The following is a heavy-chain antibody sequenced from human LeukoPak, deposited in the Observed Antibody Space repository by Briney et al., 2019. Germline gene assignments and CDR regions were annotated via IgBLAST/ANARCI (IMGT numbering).Heavy chain of an antibody. J-gene: IGHJ6*03. Sequence: ASVKVSCKASGYTFTSYGISWVRQAPGQGLEWTGWISAYNGNTNYAQKLQGRVTMTTDTSTSTAYMELRSLRSDDTAVYYCARGRSSWYYYYYMDVWGKGTTVTVSS. CDR1: GYTFTSYG. V-gene: IGHV1-18*01. CDR2: ISAYNGNT. D-gene: IGHD6-13*01. CDR3: ARGRSSWYYYYYMDV.